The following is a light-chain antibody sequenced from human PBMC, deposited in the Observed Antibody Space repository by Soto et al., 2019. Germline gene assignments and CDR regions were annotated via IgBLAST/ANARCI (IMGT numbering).Light chain of an antibody. CDR1: SGSIASNY. CDR3: QSYDSSTVV. J-gene: IGLJ2*01. Sequence: NFMLTQPHSVSESPGKTVTISCTRRSGSIASNYVQWYQQRPGSVPTTVIYEGNQRPSGVPDRFSGSTDGSSNSASLTISGLQTEDEADYCCQSYDSSTVVFGGGTKVTVL. V-gene: IGLV6-57*04. CDR2: EGN.